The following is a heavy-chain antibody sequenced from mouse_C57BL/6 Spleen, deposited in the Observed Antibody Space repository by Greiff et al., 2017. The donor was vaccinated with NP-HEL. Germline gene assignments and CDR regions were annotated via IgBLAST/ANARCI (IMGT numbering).Heavy chain of an antibody. J-gene: IGHJ2*01. CDR3: ARGGPTIVSTITTPDFDY. CDR1: GYTFTSYG. Sequence: VQLQQSGAELARPGASVKLSCKASGYTFTSYGISWVKQRTGQGLEWIGEIYPRSGNTYYNEKFKGKATLTADKSSSTAYMEIRSLTSEDSAVYFCARGGPTIVSTITTPDFDYWGQSTTLTVSS. CDR2: IYPRSGNT. D-gene: IGHD2-5*01. V-gene: IGHV1-81*01.